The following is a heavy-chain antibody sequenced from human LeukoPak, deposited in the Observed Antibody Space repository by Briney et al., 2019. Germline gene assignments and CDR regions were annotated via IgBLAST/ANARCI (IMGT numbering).Heavy chain of an antibody. Sequence: KPSETLSLTCAVYGGSFSGYYWSWIRQPPGKGLEWIGEIKHSGSTNYNPSLKSRVTISVDTSKNQFSLKLSSVTAADTAVYYCARGRGYDFWSGYSPRRYNWFDPWGQGTLVTVSS. J-gene: IGHJ5*02. D-gene: IGHD3-3*01. CDR3: ARGRGYDFWSGYSPRRYNWFDP. CDR1: GGSFSGYY. CDR2: IKHSGST. V-gene: IGHV4-34*01.